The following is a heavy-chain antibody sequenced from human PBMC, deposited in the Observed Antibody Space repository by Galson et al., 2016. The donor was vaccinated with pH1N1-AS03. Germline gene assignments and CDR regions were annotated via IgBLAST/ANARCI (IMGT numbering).Heavy chain of an antibody. V-gene: IGHV3-23*01. CDR2: IAGGGVTT. CDR3: AKLSLVYCAY. D-gene: IGHD2-21*01. Sequence: SLRLSCAASGFTFSSYAMSWVRQAPGKGLEWVSAIAGGGVTTYYADSVKGRFTISRDNSKNTLYLRINSLRAEDTAIYYCAKLSLVYCAYWGQGTLVTVSS. J-gene: IGHJ4*02. CDR1: GFTFSSYA.